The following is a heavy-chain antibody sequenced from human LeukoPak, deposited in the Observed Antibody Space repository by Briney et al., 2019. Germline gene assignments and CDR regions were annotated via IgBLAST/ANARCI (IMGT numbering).Heavy chain of an antibody. J-gene: IGHJ6*03. CDR1: GYTFTSYG. CDR2: MNPNSGNT. Sequence: ASVKVSCKASGYTFTSYGISWVRQAPGQGLEWMGWMNPNSGNTGYAQKFQGRVTMTRNTSISTAYMELSSLRSEDTAVYYCARGSSRPRYYYYYYMDVWGKGTTVTISS. CDR3: ARGSSRPRYYYYYYMDV. V-gene: IGHV1-8*02. D-gene: IGHD3-16*02.